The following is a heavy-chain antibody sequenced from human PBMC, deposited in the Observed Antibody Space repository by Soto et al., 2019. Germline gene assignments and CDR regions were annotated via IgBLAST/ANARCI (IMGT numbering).Heavy chain of an antibody. CDR2: IIPNSGGT. CDR3: ARGIVDSSGWSPTDY. CDR1: GYTFTAYY. J-gene: IGHJ4*02. D-gene: IGHD6-19*01. V-gene: IGHV1-2*04. Sequence: QVQLVQSGAEVKKPGASVKVSCKASGYTFTAYYIHWVRQAPGQGLEWMGWIIPNSGGTVYAQKFQGWVTMTRDTYNXKASMELSRITSDDTAVYYCARGIVDSSGWSPTDYWGQGTLVTVSS.